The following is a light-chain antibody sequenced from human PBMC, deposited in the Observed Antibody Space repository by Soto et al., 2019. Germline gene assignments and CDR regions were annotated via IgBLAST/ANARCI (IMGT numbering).Light chain of an antibody. CDR2: GAS. J-gene: IGKJ1*01. Sequence: EIVLTQSPATLSLSPGERATLSCRASQRVSSSLAWYQQKSGQAPRLLIYGASNRATGIPGRFSGSGSGADFTLTISSLEPEDFAVYYCQQRSNLPRTFGQGTKVEIK. CDR3: QQRSNLPRT. CDR1: QRVSSS. V-gene: IGKV3-11*01.